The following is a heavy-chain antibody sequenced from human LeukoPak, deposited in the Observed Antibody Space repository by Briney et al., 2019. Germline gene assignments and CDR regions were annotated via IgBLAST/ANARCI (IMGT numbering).Heavy chain of an antibody. CDR1: GGSFSGYY. CDR2: TNHSGST. Sequence: SETLSLTCAVYGGSFSGYYWSWIRQPPGKGLEWIGETNHSGSTNYNPSLKSRVTISVDTSKNQFSLKLSSVTAADTAVYYCARQSYGSGSYSNPNWFDPWGQGTLVTVSS. J-gene: IGHJ5*02. V-gene: IGHV4-34*01. D-gene: IGHD3-10*01. CDR3: ARQSYGSGSYSNPNWFDP.